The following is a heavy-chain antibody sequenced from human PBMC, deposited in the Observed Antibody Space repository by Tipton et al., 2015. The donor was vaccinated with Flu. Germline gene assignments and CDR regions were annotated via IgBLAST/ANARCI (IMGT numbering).Heavy chain of an antibody. CDR3: ARSKYPPQGGVVDDY. CDR2: IYTSGST. Sequence: TLSLTCTVSGGSISSGSYYWSWSRQPAGKGLEWIGRIYTSGSTNYNPSLKSRVTISVDTSKNQFSLKLSSVTAADTAVYYCARSKYPPQGGVVDDYWGQGTLVTVSS. V-gene: IGHV4-61*02. J-gene: IGHJ4*02. D-gene: IGHD3-3*01. CDR1: GGSISSGSYY.